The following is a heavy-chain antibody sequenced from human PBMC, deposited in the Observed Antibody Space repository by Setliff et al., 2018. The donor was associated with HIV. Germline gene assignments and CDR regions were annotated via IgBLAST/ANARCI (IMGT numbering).Heavy chain of an antibody. J-gene: IGHJ2*01. CDR2: ISVYNGQT. Sequence: ASVKVSCKASGYSFTTYGISWVRQAPGQGLEWVGWISVYNGQTLYAQKVQDRITVTMDIPKDTAYMELRGLTPDDTAVYYCARGHHFYWYFDLWGPGTLVTXSS. CDR3: ARGHHFYWYFDL. CDR1: GYSFTTYG. V-gene: IGHV1-18*01.